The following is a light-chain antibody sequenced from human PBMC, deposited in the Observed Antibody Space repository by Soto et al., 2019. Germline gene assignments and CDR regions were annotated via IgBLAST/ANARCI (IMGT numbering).Light chain of an antibody. CDR3: GSYAGSSNYV. V-gene: IGLV2-14*03. J-gene: IGLJ1*01. CDR1: SSNLAIYNY. CDR2: HVT. Sequence: QSVLTQPASVSGAPGQSITISCTGTSSNLAIYNYVSWYQHQPGKAPKLIIYHVTNRPSGVSNRFSGSRSGNSASLTISGLQAEDEADYYCGSYAGSSNYVFGTGTKLTVL.